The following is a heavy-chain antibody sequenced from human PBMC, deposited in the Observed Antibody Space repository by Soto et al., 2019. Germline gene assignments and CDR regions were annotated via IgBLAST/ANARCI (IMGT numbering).Heavy chain of an antibody. D-gene: IGHD2-21*01. CDR3: ATWAIAVGGEGF. V-gene: IGHV3-48*02. CDR1: GFSVSDYS. CDR2: ISSTGDLI. Sequence: PGGSLRLSCTASGFSVSDYSVNWVRQAPGKGLEWISYISSTGDLILYADSVKGRFTIARDIARNSLYLQMDSLRDEDSAVYYCATWAIAVGGEGFWGQGTLVTVS. J-gene: IGHJ4*02.